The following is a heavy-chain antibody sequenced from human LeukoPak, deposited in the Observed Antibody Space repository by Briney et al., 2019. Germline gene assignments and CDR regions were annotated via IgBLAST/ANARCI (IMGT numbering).Heavy chain of an antibody. V-gene: IGHV1-24*01. CDR2: FDPEDGET. CDR1: GYTLTELS. CDR3: AIFSSGWYRPVY. Sequence: GASVKVSCKVSGYTLTELSMHWVRQAPGKGLEWMGGFDPEDGETIYAQKFQGRVTMTEDTSTGTAYMELSSLRSEDTAVYYCAIFSSGWYRPVYWGQGTLVTVSS. J-gene: IGHJ4*02. D-gene: IGHD6-19*01.